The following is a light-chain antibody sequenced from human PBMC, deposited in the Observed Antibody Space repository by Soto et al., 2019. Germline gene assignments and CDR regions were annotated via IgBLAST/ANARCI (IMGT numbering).Light chain of an antibody. CDR1: QSVSSY. CDR2: DAS. Sequence: EIVLTQSPATLSLSPGERATLSCRASQSVSSYLAWYQQKPGQAPRLLIYDASNRATGIPARFSGSGSWTDFTLAISSLEPEDFAVYDCQQRSNWPRTVGQGTKVEIK. V-gene: IGKV3-11*01. J-gene: IGKJ1*01. CDR3: QQRSNWPRT.